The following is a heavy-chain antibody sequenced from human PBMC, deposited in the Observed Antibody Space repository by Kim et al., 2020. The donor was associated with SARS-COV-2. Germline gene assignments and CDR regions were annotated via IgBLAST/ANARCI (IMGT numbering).Heavy chain of an antibody. Sequence: APVKGRFTISRDDSKNTLYLQMNSLKTEDTAVYYCTTLSDYYDSKGAFDIWGQGTMVTVSS. J-gene: IGHJ3*02. CDR3: TTLSDYYDSKGAFDI. V-gene: IGHV3-15*01. D-gene: IGHD3-22*01.